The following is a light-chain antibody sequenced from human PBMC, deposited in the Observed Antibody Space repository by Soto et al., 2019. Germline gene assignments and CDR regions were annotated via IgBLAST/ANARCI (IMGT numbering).Light chain of an antibody. Sequence: QSALTQPASVSGSPGQSITISCTGTSGDVGGYNFVSWYQQHPGKAPKLIIYEVSNRPSGVSNRFSGSKSGNTASLTISGLQAEDEADYYCSSYTSSSTLVFFGGGTKLTV. J-gene: IGLJ2*01. CDR3: SSYTSSSTLVF. V-gene: IGLV2-14*01. CDR2: EVS. CDR1: SGDVGGYNF.